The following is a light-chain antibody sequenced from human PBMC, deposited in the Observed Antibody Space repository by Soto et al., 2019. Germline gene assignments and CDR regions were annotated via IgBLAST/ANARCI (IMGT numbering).Light chain of an antibody. CDR1: QSVSSTY. J-gene: IGKJ5*01. Sequence: EIVLTQSPGTLSLSPGERATLSCRASQSVSSTYLAWYQQKPGRAPRLLIYGASSRATGIPDRFSGSGSGTDFTLTISRLELEDFAVYYCQQYGSSPSTPFGQGTRPEIK. CDR2: GAS. CDR3: QQYGSSPSTP. V-gene: IGKV3-20*01.